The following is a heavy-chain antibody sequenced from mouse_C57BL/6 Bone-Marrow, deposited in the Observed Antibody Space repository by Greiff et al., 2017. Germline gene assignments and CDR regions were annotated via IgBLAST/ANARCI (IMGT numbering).Heavy chain of an antibody. CDR3: ARPYYSNYWYFDV. D-gene: IGHD2-5*01. CDR1: GYTFTSYW. J-gene: IGHJ1*03. CDR2: IYPGSGST. V-gene: IGHV1-55*01. Sequence: QVQLQQPGAELVQPGASVKMSCKASGYTFTSYWITWVKQRPGQGLECIGDIYPGSGSTNYNEKFKSKATLTVDTSSSTAYMQRSSLTSEDSAVYYCARPYYSNYWYFDVWGTGTTVTVSS.